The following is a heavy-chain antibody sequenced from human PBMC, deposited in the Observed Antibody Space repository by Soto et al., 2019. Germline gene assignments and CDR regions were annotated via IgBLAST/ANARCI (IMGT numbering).Heavy chain of an antibody. Sequence: EVQLVESGGDLVQPGRSLRLSCAASGFTFRSYEMNWVRQAPGKGLEWISYISSSGNTIYYADSVRGRFTVSRDNAKNSMALQMNNLRVEDTAIYYCARGTPYSDSSGYCFDSWGQGTLVTVSS. CDR1: GFTFRSYE. J-gene: IGHJ4*02. D-gene: IGHD3-22*01. V-gene: IGHV3-48*03. CDR3: ARGTPYSDSSGYCFDS. CDR2: ISSSGNTI.